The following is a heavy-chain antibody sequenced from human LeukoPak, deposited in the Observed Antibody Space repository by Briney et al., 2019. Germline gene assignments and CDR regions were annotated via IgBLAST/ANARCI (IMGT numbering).Heavy chain of an antibody. J-gene: IGHJ6*02. CDR1: GFTFSSCA. CDR2: ISSNGGST. V-gene: IGHV3-64*01. D-gene: IGHD3-3*01. CDR3: ARGPYYDFWSGYYPFGMDV. Sequence: GGSLRLSCAASGFTFSSCAMHWVRQAPGKGLEYVSAISSNGGSTYYANSVKGRFTISRDNSKNTLYLQMGSLRAEDMAVYYCARGPYYDFWSGYYPFGMDVWGQGTTVTVSS.